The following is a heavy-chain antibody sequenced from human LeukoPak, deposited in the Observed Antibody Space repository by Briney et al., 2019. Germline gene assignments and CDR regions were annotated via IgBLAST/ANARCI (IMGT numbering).Heavy chain of an antibody. CDR2: IYYTGNT. J-gene: IGHJ3*02. D-gene: IGHD5-24*01. CDR3: ASPSGAPINDAFDI. Sequence: SETLSLTCTVSGGSISSSSYYWGWIRQPPGKGLEWIGNIYYTGNTYYNPSLKSRVTISVDTSKNQFSLKLSSVTAADTAVYYCASPSGAPINDAFDIWGQGTMVTVSS. V-gene: IGHV4-39*07. CDR1: GGSISSSSYY.